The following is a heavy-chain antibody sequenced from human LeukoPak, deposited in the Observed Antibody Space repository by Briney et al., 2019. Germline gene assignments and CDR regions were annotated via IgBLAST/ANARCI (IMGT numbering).Heavy chain of an antibody. D-gene: IGHD3-22*01. V-gene: IGHV4-59*01. CDR2: IYYSGST. J-gene: IGHJ4*02. CDR1: GGSISSYY. Sequence: PSETLSLTCTVSGGSISSYYWSWIRQPPEKGLEWIGYIYYSGSTNYNPSLKSRVTISVDTSKNQFSLKLSSVTAADTAVYYCARFGDDSSGYYYIDYWGQGTLVTVSS. CDR3: ARFGDDSSGYYYIDY.